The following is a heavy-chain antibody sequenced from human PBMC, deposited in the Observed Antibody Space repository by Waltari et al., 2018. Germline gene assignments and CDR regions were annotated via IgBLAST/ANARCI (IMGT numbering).Heavy chain of an antibody. J-gene: IGHJ6*02. CDR3: ASAAVISYYPYYYYYGMDV. CDR2: ISSSSSYI. D-gene: IGHD3-16*02. CDR1: GFTFSSYS. V-gene: IGHV3-21*01. Sequence: EVQLVESGGGLVKPGGSLRLSCAASGFTFSSYSMNWVRQAPGKGREWVSSISSSSSYIYYADSVKGRFTISRDNAKNSLYLQMNSLRAEDTAVYYCASAAVISYYPYYYYYGMDVWGQGTTVTVSS.